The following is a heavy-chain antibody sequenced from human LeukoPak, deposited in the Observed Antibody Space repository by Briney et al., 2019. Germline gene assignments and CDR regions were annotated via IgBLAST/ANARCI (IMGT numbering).Heavy chain of an antibody. Sequence: GGSLRLSCVASGFTFSNYAMGWVRQAPGKGLEWVSAISGGSDNSTYYADSVKGRFTISRDSSKNTLYLQMNSLRVEDTAIYYCAKDHWDYWGQGTLVTVSS. CDR3: AKDHWDY. V-gene: IGHV3-23*01. CDR2: ISGGSDNST. CDR1: GFTFSNYA. J-gene: IGHJ4*02.